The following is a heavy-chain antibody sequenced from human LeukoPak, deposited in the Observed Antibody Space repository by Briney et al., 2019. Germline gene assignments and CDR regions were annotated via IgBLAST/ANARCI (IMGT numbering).Heavy chain of an antibody. J-gene: IGHJ6*02. CDR3: AKGGANTTMVSGGVDV. CDR2: ISGSGGST. Sequence: PPGGSLRLSCAASGFTFSSYAMSWVRQAPGKGLEWVSAISGSGGSTYYADSVKGRFTISRDNSKNTLYLQMNSLRAEDTAVYYCAKGGANTTMVSGGVDVWGQGTTVTVSS. CDR1: GFTFSSYA. D-gene: IGHD5-18*01. V-gene: IGHV3-23*01.